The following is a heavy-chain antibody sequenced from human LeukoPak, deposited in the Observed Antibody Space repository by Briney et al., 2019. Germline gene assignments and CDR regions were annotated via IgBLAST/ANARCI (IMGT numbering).Heavy chain of an antibody. CDR3: TRDPVPLLRKGYFDY. CDR1: AFTFNNSD. Sequence: TGGSLSFSSAAYAFTFNNSDLSRLPQGQGHGLLWGSFINSISAHIYYAASVRGRVTISRDNARNSVYLQMNSLSAEDTAVYYCTRDPVPLLRKGYFDYWGQGTLVTVSS. D-gene: IGHD2-15*01. J-gene: IGHJ4*02. V-gene: IGHV3-21*05. CDR2: INSISAHI.